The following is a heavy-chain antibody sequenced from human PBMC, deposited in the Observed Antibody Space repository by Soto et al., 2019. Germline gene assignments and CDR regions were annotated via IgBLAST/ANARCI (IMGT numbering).Heavy chain of an antibody. CDR1: GGSVSSGSYY. V-gene: IGHV4-61*03. CDR2: IYYTGGT. Sequence: QVQLQESGPGLVKLSETLSLTCSVSGGSVSSGSYYWSWIRQSPEKGLEWIGYIYYTGGTKYNPSLTSRVTISADTSRNHFSLKLTSVTAADTAVYYCARLEVGLDYWGQGVLVTVSS. D-gene: IGHD2-2*01. CDR3: ARLEVGLDY. J-gene: IGHJ4*02.